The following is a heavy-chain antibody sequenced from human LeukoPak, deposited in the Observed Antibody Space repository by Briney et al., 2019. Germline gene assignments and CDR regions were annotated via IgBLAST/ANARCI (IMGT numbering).Heavy chain of an antibody. V-gene: IGHV1-69*06. CDR1: GGTFSSYA. Sequence: SVKVSCKASGGTFSSYAISWVRQAPGQGLEWMGGIIPIFGTANYAQKFQGRVTMTEDTSTDTAYMELSSLRSEDTAVYYCASQYDYSKRQDYWGQGTLVTVSS. CDR3: ASQYDYSKRQDY. J-gene: IGHJ4*02. CDR2: IIPIFGTA. D-gene: IGHD4-11*01.